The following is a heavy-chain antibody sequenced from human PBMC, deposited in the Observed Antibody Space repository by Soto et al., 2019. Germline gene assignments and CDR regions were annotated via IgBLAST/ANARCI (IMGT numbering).Heavy chain of an antibody. D-gene: IGHD2-21*02. J-gene: IGHJ4*02. Sequence: QVQLVQSGAEVKKPGASVKVSCKAYGYTFTSNGISWVRQAPGQGLEWMGWISAYNGNTNYAQKLQGRVTMTTDTSTSTAYMELRSLRSDDTAVYYCARDLAYCGGDCYPIDYWGQGTLVTVSS. CDR2: ISAYNGNT. V-gene: IGHV1-18*01. CDR3: ARDLAYCGGDCYPIDY. CDR1: GYTFTSNG.